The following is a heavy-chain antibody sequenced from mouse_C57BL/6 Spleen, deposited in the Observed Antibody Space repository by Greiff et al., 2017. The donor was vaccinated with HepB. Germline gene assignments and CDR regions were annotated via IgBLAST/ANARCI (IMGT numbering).Heavy chain of an antibody. CDR1: GYTFTSYT. V-gene: IGHV1-4*01. CDR2: INPSSGYT. D-gene: IGHD3-2*02. Sequence: VKLVESGAELARPGASVKMSCKASGYTFTSYTMHWVKQRPGQGLEWIGYINPSSGYTKYNQKFKDKATLTADKSSSTAYMQLSSLTSEDSAVYYCARTAQATLDYWGQGTTLTVSS. J-gene: IGHJ2*01. CDR3: ARTAQATLDY.